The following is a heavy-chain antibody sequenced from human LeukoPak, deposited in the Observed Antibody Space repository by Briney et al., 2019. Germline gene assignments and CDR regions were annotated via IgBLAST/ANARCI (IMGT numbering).Heavy chain of an antibody. CDR3: ARASPRPQYDILTGYYSLPPYYYYGMDV. CDR1: GFTFSSYW. D-gene: IGHD3-9*01. J-gene: IGHJ6*02. Sequence: GGSLRLSCAASGFTFSSYWMSWVRQAPGKGLEWVANIEQDGSEKYYVDSVKGRFTISRDNAKNSLYLQMNSLRAEDTAVYYCARASPRPQYDILTGYYSLPPYYYYGMDVWGQGTTVTVSS. V-gene: IGHV3-7*01. CDR2: IEQDGSEK.